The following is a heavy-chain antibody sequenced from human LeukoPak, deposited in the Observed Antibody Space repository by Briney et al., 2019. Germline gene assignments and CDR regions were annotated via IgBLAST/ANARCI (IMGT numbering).Heavy chain of an antibody. CDR1: GFTFSSYG. CDR2: ISSNGGST. Sequence: GGSLRLSCAASGFTFSSYGMHWVRQAPGKGLEYVSAISSNGGSTYYANSVKGRFTISRDNSKNTLYLQMGSLRAEDMAVYYCAREIAPKGIVVVPAATLDYWGQGTLVTVSS. J-gene: IGHJ4*02. V-gene: IGHV3-64*01. CDR3: AREIAPKGIVVVPAATLDY. D-gene: IGHD2-2*01.